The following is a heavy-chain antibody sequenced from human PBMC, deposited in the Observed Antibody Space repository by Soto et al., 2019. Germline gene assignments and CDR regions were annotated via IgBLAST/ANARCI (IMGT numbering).Heavy chain of an antibody. CDR2: ISSSSSYI. CDR3: AIDDYVWGSYRPQLDY. D-gene: IGHD3-16*02. J-gene: IGHJ4*02. CDR1: GFTFSSYS. V-gene: IGHV3-21*01. Sequence: LRLSCAASGFTFSSYSMNWVRQAPGKGLEWVSSISSSSSYIYYADSVKGRFTISRDNAKNSLYLQMNSLRAEDTAVYYCAIDDYVWGSYRPQLDYWGQGTLVTVSS.